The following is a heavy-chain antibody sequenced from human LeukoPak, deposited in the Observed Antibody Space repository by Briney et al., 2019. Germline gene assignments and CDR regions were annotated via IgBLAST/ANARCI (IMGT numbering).Heavy chain of an antibody. V-gene: IGHV4-4*02. Sequence: PSETLSLTCVVSGGGSISSSNWWSWVRQPPGKGLEWIGEIYHSGSTNYNPSLMSRVTISVDKSKNQFSLNLYSVTAADTAVYYCARDRGTTLPPHWYFDLWGRGTLVTVSS. CDR2: IYHSGST. J-gene: IGHJ2*01. D-gene: IGHD1-14*01. CDR1: GGGSISSSNW. CDR3: ARDRGTTLPPHWYFDL.